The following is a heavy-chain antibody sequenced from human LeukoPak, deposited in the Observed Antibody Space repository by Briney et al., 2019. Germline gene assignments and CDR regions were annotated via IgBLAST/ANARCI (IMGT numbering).Heavy chain of an antibody. V-gene: IGHV1-18*01. CDR2: VNGYNGNT. CDR3: ARDGGGSYYSD. J-gene: IGHJ4*02. Sequence: ASVKVSCKASGYTFSRYGIIWARQAPGQGLEWMGWVNGYNGNTDYAQKFQGRVAMTRDTSTSTAYVELTSLRSDDTAVYYCARDGGGSYYSDWGQGTLVTVSS. CDR1: GYTFSRYG. D-gene: IGHD1-26*01.